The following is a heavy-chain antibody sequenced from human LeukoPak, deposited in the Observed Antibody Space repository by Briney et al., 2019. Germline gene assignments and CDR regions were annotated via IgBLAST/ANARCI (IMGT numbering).Heavy chain of an antibody. CDR3: ARRFCSGGSCYSDRGAFDI. CDR2: IYHSGST. CDR1: GYSISSGYY. V-gene: IGHV4-38-2*02. J-gene: IGHJ3*02. D-gene: IGHD2-15*01. Sequence: SETLSLTCTVSGYSISSGYYWGWIRQPPGKGLEWIGSIYHSGSTYYNPSLKSRVTISVDTSKNQFSLKLSSVTAADTALYYCARRFCSGGSCYSDRGAFDIWGQGTVVTVSS.